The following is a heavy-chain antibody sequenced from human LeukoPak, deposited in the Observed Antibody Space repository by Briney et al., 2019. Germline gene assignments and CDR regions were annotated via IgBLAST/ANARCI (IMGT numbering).Heavy chain of an antibody. CDR1: GFTFTTYW. CDR3: ARDAVDTANAV. CDR2: INSDGSIT. D-gene: IGHD5-18*01. J-gene: IGHJ6*02. Sequence: GGSLRLSCAASGFTFTTYWMHWVCQAPGKGLVWVSHINSDGSITSYADSVRGRFTISRDNAKNTLYLQMNSLRAEDTAVYYCARDAVDTANAVWGQGTTVTVSS. V-gene: IGHV3-74*01.